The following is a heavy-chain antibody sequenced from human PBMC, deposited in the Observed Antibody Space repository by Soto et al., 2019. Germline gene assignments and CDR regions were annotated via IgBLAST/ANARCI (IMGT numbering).Heavy chain of an antibody. J-gene: IGHJ6*02. CDR1: GGSFSGYY. V-gene: IGHV4-34*01. CDR3: ARGHTTVTTYYYYYGMDV. CDR2: INHSGST. D-gene: IGHD4-17*01. Sequence: SETLSLTCAVYGGSFSGYYWSWIRQPPGKGLEWIGEINHSGSTNYNPSLKSRVTISVDTSKNQFSLKLSSVTAADTAVYYCARGHTTVTTYYYYYGMDVWGQGTTVTVSS.